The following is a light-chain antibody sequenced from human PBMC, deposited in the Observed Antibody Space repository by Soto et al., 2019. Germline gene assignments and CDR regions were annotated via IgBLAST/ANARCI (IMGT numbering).Light chain of an antibody. CDR1: QSVSSN. J-gene: IGKJ5*01. CDR3: QQYNNWLIT. CDR2: GAT. Sequence: EIVMTQSQATLSVSPCERATLSFRASQSVSSNLAWYEHKPGQAPRLLIYGATTRATGIPARFSGSGSGTEFTLTISSLQSEDFAVYYCQQYNNWLITFGQGTRLEI. V-gene: IGKV3-15*01.